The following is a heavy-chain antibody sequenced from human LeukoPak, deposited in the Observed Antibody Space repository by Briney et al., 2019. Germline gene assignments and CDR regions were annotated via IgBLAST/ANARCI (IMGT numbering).Heavy chain of an antibody. V-gene: IGHV4-59*01. CDR1: GGSISSYY. Sequence: SETLSLTCTVSGGSISSYYWSWIRQPPGKGLEWIGYIYYSGSTNYNPSLESRVTISVDTSKNQFSLKLSSVTAADTAVYYCASLGDILTSENWFDPWGQGTLVTVSS. J-gene: IGHJ5*02. CDR2: IYYSGST. D-gene: IGHD3-9*01. CDR3: ASLGDILTSENWFDP.